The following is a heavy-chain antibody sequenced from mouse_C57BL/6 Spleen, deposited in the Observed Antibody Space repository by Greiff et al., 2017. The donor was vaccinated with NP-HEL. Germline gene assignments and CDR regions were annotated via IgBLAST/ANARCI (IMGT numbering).Heavy chain of an antibody. CDR3: ARSGYSNYGDY. Sequence: QVQLQQSGAELVKPGASVKISCKASGYAFSSYWMNWVKQRPGKGLEWIGQIYPGDGDTNYNGKFKGKATLTADISSSTAYMQLSSLTSEDSAVYFCARSGYSNYGDYWGQGTTLTVSS. CDR2: IYPGDGDT. J-gene: IGHJ2*01. CDR1: GYAFSSYW. D-gene: IGHD2-5*01. V-gene: IGHV1-80*01.